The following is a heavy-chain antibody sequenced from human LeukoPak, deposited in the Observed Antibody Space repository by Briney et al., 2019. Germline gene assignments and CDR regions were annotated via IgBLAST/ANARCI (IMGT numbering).Heavy chain of an antibody. V-gene: IGHV1-46*01. J-gene: IGHJ5*02. D-gene: IGHD3-10*01. CDR2: INPSGGST. Sequence: ASVKVSCKASGYTFTSYYMHWVRQAPGQGLEWMGIINPSGGSTSYAQKFQGRVTMTRDTSTSTVYMELSRLRSDDTAVYYCARAGGLLWFGDPLLPNWFDPWGQGTLVTVSS. CDR3: ARAGGLLWFGDPLLPNWFDP. CDR1: GYTFTSYY.